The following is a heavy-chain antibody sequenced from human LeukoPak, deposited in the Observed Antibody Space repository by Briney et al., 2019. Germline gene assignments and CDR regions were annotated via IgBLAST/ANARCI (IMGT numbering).Heavy chain of an antibody. CDR1: GGSISSYY. Sequence: SETLSRTCTVSGGSISSYYWSWIRQPPGKGLEWIGYIYYSGSTNYNPSLKSRVTISVDTSKNQFSLKLSSGTAADTAVYYCARGSLSTVLDYYYYMDVWGKGTTVTVSS. V-gene: IGHV4-59*01. CDR2: IYYSGST. D-gene: IGHD3-10*01. J-gene: IGHJ6*03. CDR3: ARGSLSTVLDYYYYMDV.